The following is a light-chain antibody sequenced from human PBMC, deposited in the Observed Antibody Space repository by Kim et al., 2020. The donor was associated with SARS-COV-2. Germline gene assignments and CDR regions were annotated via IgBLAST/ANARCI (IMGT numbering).Light chain of an antibody. J-gene: IGLJ3*02. Sequence: SVSLGPTASMSCSGDKLGDKYVSWYQKKAGQSPELVIYEDNKRPSGIPERFFGSNSGNTATLTISGTQALDEADYYCQAWDNNMWVFGGGTQLTVL. V-gene: IGLV3-1*01. CDR1: KLGDKY. CDR2: EDN. CDR3: QAWDNNMWV.